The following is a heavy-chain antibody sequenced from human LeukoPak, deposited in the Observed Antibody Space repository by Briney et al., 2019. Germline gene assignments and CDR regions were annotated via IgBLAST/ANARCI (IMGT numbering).Heavy chain of an antibody. CDR2: IYYSGST. Sequence: SETLSLTCTVSGGSISSYYWSWIRQPPGKGLEWIGYIYYSGSTNYNPSLKSRVTISVDTSKNQFSLKLSSVTAADTAVYYCVGQTVGSYPLNYYYYGMDVWGQGTTVTVSS. CDR1: GGSISSYY. CDR3: VGQTVGSYPLNYYYYGMDV. D-gene: IGHD3-10*01. J-gene: IGHJ6*02. V-gene: IGHV4-59*08.